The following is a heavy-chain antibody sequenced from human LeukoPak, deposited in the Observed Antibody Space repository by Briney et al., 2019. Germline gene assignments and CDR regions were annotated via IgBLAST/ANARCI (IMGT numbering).Heavy chain of an antibody. CDR1: GFTFSSYA. J-gene: IGHJ4*02. CDR2: IKQDGSEK. Sequence: PGGSLRLSCAASGFTFSSYAMHWVRQAPGKGLEWVANIKQDGSEKYYVDSVKGRFTISRDNAKNSLYLQMNSLRAEDTAVYYCARDPLRAPIDYWGQGTLVTVSS. CDR3: ARDPLRAPIDY. V-gene: IGHV3-7*05.